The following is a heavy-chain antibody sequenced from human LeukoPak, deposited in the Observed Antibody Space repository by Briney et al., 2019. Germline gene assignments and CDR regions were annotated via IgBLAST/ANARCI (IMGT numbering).Heavy chain of an antibody. J-gene: IGHJ5*02. V-gene: IGHV4-34*01. Sequence: SETLSLTCAVHGGSFSGYYWSWIRQPPGKGLEWIGEINHSGSTNYNPSLKSRVTISVDTSKNQFSLKLSSVTAADTAVYYCARVVNSGYDSRGWFDPWGQGTLVTVSS. CDR3: ARVVNSGYDSRGWFDP. D-gene: IGHD5-12*01. CDR2: INHSGST. CDR1: GGSFSGYY.